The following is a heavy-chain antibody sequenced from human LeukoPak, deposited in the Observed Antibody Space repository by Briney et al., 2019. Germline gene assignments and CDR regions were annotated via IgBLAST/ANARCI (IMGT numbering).Heavy chain of an antibody. Sequence: SETLSLTCTVSGGSISSYYWSWIRQPPGKGLEWIGYIYYSRSTNYNPSLKSRVTISVDTSKNQFSLKLSSVTAADTAVYYCARGKHYDSSGYYYDYWGQGTLVTVSS. J-gene: IGHJ4*02. CDR1: GGSISSYY. V-gene: IGHV4-59*01. D-gene: IGHD3-22*01. CDR2: IYYSRST. CDR3: ARGKHYDSSGYYYDY.